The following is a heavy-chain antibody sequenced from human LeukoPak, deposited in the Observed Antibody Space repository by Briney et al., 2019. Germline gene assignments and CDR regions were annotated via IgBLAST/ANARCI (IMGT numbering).Heavy chain of an antibody. D-gene: IGHD6-13*01. CDR2: ITSNGGSA. CDR3: VGFRATAGLY. J-gene: IGHJ4*02. V-gene: IGHV3-64D*06. CDR1: GFTFSSYA. Sequence: GGSLRLSCSASGFTFSSYAMYWVRQAPGKGLEYVSAITSNGGSAYYADSVKGRFTISRDNSRNTLYLQMSSLRAKDTAVYYCVGFRATAGLYWGQGTLVTVSS.